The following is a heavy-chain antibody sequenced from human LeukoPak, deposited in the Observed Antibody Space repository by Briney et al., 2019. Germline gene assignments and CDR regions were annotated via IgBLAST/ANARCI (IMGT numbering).Heavy chain of an antibody. CDR2: INPSAGTT. Sequence: ASVKVSCKASGYTFTSNYMHWVRQAPGQGLEWIGVINPSAGTTSYAQKFQDRVSMTRDTPTSTVYMELSSLRSEDTAVYYCARMWTVRSRGWDSDYWGQGTLVTVSS. CDR3: ARMWTVRSRGWDSDY. J-gene: IGHJ4*02. CDR1: GYTFTSNY. V-gene: IGHV1-46*01. D-gene: IGHD3/OR15-3a*01.